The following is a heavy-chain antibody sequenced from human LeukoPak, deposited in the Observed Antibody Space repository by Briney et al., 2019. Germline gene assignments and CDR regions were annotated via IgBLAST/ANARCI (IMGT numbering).Heavy chain of an antibody. CDR1: GGSISSNY. CDR2: IYYSGST. J-gene: IGHJ4*02. D-gene: IGHD3-22*01. V-gene: IGHV4-39*01. CDR3: ASDRSGLSFCF. Sequence: ASETLSLTCTVSGGSISSNYWGWIRQPPGKGLEWIGSIYYSGSTYYNSSLKSRITISVDTSKNQFSLKLTSVTAADTAVYYCASDRSGLSFCFWGQGTLVTVSS.